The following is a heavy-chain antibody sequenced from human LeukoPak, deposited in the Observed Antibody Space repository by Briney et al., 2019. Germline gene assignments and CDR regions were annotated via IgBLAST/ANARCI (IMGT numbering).Heavy chain of an antibody. CDR2: IWYDGSNK. V-gene: IGHV3-33*03. Sequence: GRSLRLSCAASGFTFSSYGMHWVRQAPGKGLEWVAVIWYDGSNKYYADSVKGRFTISRDNAKNSLYLQMNSLRAEDTALYYCAKDPYYYDSSGYLDYWGQGTLVTVSS. CDR1: GFTFSSYG. D-gene: IGHD3-22*01. J-gene: IGHJ4*02. CDR3: AKDPYYYDSSGYLDY.